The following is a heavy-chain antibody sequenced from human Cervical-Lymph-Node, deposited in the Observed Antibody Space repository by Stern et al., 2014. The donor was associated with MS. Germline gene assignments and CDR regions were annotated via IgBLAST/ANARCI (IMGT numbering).Heavy chain of an antibody. Sequence: QLMQSGPEVKKPGTSVKVSCKASGFTFTSSAVQWVRQARGQRLAWIGWIVVGSGNTNYAQKFQERVTITRDMSTSTAYMELSSLRSEDTAVYYCAATSHVGYFDYWGQGTMVTVSS. CDR3: AATSHVGYFDY. CDR2: IVVGSGNT. D-gene: IGHD1-26*01. CDR1: GFTFTSSA. J-gene: IGHJ4*02. V-gene: IGHV1-58*01.